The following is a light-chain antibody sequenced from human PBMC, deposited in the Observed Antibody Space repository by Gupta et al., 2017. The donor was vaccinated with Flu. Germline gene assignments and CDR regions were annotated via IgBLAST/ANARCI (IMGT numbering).Light chain of an antibody. CDR3: ASWDDSLSGSYV. Sequence: QSVLTQPPSASGTPGQRVTISCSGSSSNIGVNYVFWYQQLPGTAPKLLNYRNNQRPSGVPDRFSGSKSGTSASLAISGLRSEDEADYYCASWDDSLSGSYVFGTGTKVTVL. CDR1: SSNIGVNY. J-gene: IGLJ1*01. CDR2: RNN. V-gene: IGLV1-47*01.